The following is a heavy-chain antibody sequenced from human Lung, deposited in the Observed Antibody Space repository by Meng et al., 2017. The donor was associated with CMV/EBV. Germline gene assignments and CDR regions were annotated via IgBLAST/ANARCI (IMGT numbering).Heavy chain of an antibody. J-gene: IGHJ4*02. V-gene: IGHV1-8*03. CDR3: ARGSSSYFDY. CDR1: GYTFTSYD. CDR2: MNPNSGNT. D-gene: IGHD6-13*01. Sequence: ASVXVSCKASGYTFTSYDINWVRQATGQGLEWMGWMNPNSGNTGYAQKFQGRATITRNTSISTAYMELSSLRSEDTGVYYCARGSSSYFDYWGQGTLVTVSS.